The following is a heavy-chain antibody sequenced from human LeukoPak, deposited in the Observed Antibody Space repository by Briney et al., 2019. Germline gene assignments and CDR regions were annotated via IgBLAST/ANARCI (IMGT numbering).Heavy chain of an antibody. V-gene: IGHV3-30*04. CDR3: ARETYYDSSGYNDY. D-gene: IGHD3-22*01. CDR2: TSNDGRNK. CDR1: GFTFSNYA. J-gene: IGHJ4*02. Sequence: GGSLRLSCAASGFTFSNYAIHWVRQAPGKGLEWVAVTSNDGRNKYYADSVKGRFTISRDNSKNTLYLQMSSLRAEDTAVYYYARETYYDSSGYNDYWGQGTLVTVSS.